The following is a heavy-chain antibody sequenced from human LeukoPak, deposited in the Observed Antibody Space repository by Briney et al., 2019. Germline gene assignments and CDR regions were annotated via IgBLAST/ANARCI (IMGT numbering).Heavy chain of an antibody. CDR2: INHSGST. Sequence: PSETLSLTCAVYGGSFSGYYWSWIRQPPGKGLEWIGEINHSGSTNYNPSLKSRVTVSVDTSKNQFSLQLESMTVADTAVYFCARADREGGYTYGFFDYWGQGILVTVSS. CDR3: ARADREGGYTYGFFDY. D-gene: IGHD5-18*01. V-gene: IGHV4-34*01. CDR1: GGSFSGYY. J-gene: IGHJ4*02.